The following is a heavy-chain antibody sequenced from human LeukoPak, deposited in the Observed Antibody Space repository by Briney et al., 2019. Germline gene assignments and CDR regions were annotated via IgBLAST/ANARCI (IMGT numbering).Heavy chain of an antibody. CDR2: IWYDGSNK. V-gene: IGHV3-33*01. J-gene: IGHJ6*02. D-gene: IGHD2-15*01. CDR3: ARDRVVAAGYYYYGMDV. CDR1: GFTFSSYG. Sequence: GGSLRLSCAASGFTFSSYGMHWVRQAPGKGLEWVAVIWYDGSNKYYADSVKGRFTISRDNSKNTLYLQMNSLRAEDTDVYYCARDRVVAAGYYYYGMDVWGQGTTVTVSS.